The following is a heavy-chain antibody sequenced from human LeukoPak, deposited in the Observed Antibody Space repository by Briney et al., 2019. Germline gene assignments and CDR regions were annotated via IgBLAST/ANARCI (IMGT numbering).Heavy chain of an antibody. CDR1: GFTFSSYW. D-gene: IGHD3-10*01. J-gene: IGHJ4*02. V-gene: IGHV3-7*01. Sequence: GSLRPSCAASGFTFSSYWMSWVRQAPGKGLEWVANIKQDGSEKYYVDSVKGRFTISRDNAKNPLYLQMNSLRAEDTAVYYCAREVGWFGVYYFDYWGQGTLVTVSS. CDR2: IKQDGSEK. CDR3: AREVGWFGVYYFDY.